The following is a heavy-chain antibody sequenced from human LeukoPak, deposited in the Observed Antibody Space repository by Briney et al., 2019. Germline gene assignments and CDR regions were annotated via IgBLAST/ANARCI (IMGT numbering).Heavy chain of an antibody. Sequence: SEALSLTCTVSGGSISSGGYYWSWIRQHPGKGLEWIGYIYYSGSTYYNPSLKSRVTLSVDTSKNQFSLKLSSVTAADTAVYYCARGYYDSSGYYYHLPPYFDYWGQGTLVTVSS. V-gene: IGHV4-31*03. J-gene: IGHJ4*02. CDR2: IYYSGST. CDR3: ARGYYDSSGYYYHLPPYFDY. CDR1: GGSISSGGYY. D-gene: IGHD3-22*01.